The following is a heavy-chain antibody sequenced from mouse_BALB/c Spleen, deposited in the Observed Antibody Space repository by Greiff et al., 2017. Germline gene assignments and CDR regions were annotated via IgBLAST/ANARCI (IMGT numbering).Heavy chain of an antibody. CDR3: TRRGYEAMDY. CDR1: GYTFTSYW. J-gene: IGHJ4*01. CDR2: IYPSDSYT. D-gene: IGHD1-2*01. V-gene: IGHV1-69*02. Sequence: VQLQQSGAELVRPGASVKLSCKASGYTFTSYWINWVKQRPGQGLEWIGNIYPSDSYTNYNQKFKDKATLTVDKSSSTAYMQLSSPTSEDSAVYYCTRRGYEAMDYWGQGTSVTVSA.